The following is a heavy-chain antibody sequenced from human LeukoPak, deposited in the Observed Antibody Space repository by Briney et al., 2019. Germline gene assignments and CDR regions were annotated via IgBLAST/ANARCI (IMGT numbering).Heavy chain of an antibody. CDR3: ARDGPLTGGFDY. V-gene: IGHV4-31*03. Sequence: SQTLSLSCTVSGVSLGSGGYYWTWMRQRPGEGLEWIGYIYHTGITYYNPSLKSRATISVDTSKNQISLKLTSVSAADTALYYCARDGPLTGGFDYWGRGTLVTVSS. D-gene: IGHD1-20*01. CDR1: GVSLGSGGYY. J-gene: IGHJ4*02. CDR2: IYHTGIT.